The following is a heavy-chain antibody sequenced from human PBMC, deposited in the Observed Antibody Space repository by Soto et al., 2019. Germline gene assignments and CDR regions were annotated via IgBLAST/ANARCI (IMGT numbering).Heavy chain of an antibody. J-gene: IGHJ4*02. Sequence: QVQLVQTGAEVKKPGASVKVSCKTSGYTFTSYHISWVRQAPGQGLEWMGWISAYNTNTNYAQKFQGRVTMTTDTLTRTAYMELRNLRSDDTAVYYCATDTPPTDYWGQGTLVTVSS. CDR3: ATDTPPTDY. CDR1: GYTFTSYH. CDR2: ISAYNTNT. V-gene: IGHV1-18*01.